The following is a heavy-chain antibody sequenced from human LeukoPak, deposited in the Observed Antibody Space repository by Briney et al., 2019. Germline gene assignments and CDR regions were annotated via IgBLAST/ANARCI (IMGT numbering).Heavy chain of an antibody. CDR1: GYTFTSSG. V-gene: IGHV1-18*01. CDR3: ARAGGSYSEADS. D-gene: IGHD1-26*01. J-gene: IGHJ5*01. CDR2: IGAYNGNT. Sequence: GASVKVSCKASGYTFTSSGISWVRQAPGQGLEWMGWIGAYNGNTNYAQKFQGRVTMTTDTSTTTAYMELRSLRSDDTAVYYCARAGGSYSEADSWGQGTLVTVSS.